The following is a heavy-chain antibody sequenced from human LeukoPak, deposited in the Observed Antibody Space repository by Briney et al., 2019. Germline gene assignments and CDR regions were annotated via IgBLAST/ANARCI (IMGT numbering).Heavy chain of an antibody. V-gene: IGHV4-59*08. J-gene: IGHJ4*02. D-gene: IGHD3-10*01. Sequence: PSETLSLTCTVSGGSISSYYWSWIRQPPGKGLEWIGYIYYSGSTYYNPSLKSRVTISVDTSKNQFSLKLSSVTAADTAVYYCARGRRGFDYWGQGTLVTVSS. CDR1: GGSISSYY. CDR2: IYYSGST. CDR3: ARGRRGFDY.